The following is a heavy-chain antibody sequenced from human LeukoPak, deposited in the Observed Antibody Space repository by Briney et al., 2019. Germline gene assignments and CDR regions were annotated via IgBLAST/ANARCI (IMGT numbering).Heavy chain of an antibody. V-gene: IGHV3-20*04. D-gene: IGHD6-6*01. CDR2: INWNGGST. Sequence: TGGSLRLSCAASGFTFDDYGMSWVRQAPGKGLEWVSGINWNGGSTGYADSVKGRFTISRDNAKNSLYLQMNSLRAEDTALYYCARASSSSEEESGGYWGQGTLVTVSS. CDR3: ARASSSSEEESGGY. CDR1: GFTFDDYG. J-gene: IGHJ4*02.